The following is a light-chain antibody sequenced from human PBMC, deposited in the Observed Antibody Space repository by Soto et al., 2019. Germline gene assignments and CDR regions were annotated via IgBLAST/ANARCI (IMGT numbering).Light chain of an antibody. Sequence: DVQMTQSPSSLSASVGEGATIXXQASQDSRYYVNWDQQKPGIAPQAXRDEAAYLETGVPSRFSGSGSGTDFTFTISSLQPADIATYLCQQYANLTSTFGPGTRLEIK. CDR1: QDSRYY. J-gene: IGKJ5*01. CDR2: EAA. CDR3: QQYANLTST. V-gene: IGKV1-33*01.